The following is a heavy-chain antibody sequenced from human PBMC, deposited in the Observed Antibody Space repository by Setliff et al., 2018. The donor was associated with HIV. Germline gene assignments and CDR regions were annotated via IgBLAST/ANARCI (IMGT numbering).Heavy chain of an antibody. V-gene: IGHV4-39*07. D-gene: IGHD3-22*01. CDR1: GGSISSGSYY. Sequence: SETLSLTCTVSGGSISSGSYYWSWIRQPPGKGLEWIGTIYYSGSTNYNPSLKSRVTISVDTSRNQFSLKLNSVTAADTAVYYCARVGYYDSSFDYWGQGTLVTVSS. CDR2: IYYSGST. CDR3: ARVGYYDSSFDY. J-gene: IGHJ4*02.